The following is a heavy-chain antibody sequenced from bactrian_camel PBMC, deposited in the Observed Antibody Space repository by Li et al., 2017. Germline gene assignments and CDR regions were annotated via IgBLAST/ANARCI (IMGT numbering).Heavy chain of an antibody. V-gene: IGHV3S40*01. D-gene: IGHD6*01. CDR2: SNTDGRT. CDR1: GFAISKHG. J-gene: IGHJ4*01. Sequence: VQLVESGGGLVQSGGSLTLTCVASGFAISKHGMSWVRRPPGKDLEYVATSNTDGRTHYRESVEGRFTISRDNAMNTMYLQMNNLQPEDTAMYYCAADVGSMSGNCQPNYWGQGTQVTVS. CDR3: AADVGSMSGNCQPNY.